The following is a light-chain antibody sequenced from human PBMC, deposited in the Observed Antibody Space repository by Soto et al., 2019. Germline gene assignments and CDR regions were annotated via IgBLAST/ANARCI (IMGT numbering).Light chain of an antibody. Sequence: QSALTQPASVSGSPGQSITISCTGTSSDVGGYNYVSWYQQHPGKAPTLMIYDVSNRPSGVSNRFSGSKSGNTASLTISGLQADDEADYYCSSYTISSTLVVFGGGTTVTGL. CDR2: DVS. CDR1: SSDVGGYNY. CDR3: SSYTISSTLVV. V-gene: IGLV2-14*01. J-gene: IGLJ2*01.